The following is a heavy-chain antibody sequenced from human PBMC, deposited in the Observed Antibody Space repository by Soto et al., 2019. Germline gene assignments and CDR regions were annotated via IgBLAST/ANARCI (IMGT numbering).Heavy chain of an antibody. D-gene: IGHD5-12*01. CDR2: INPNSGGT. CDR3: AREGVDIVATINWNYYYGMDV. CDR1: GATLTVLA. V-gene: IGHV1-2*04. Sequence: ASVKVSCKVSGATLTVLAMHWVRQAPGQGLEWMGWINPNSGGTNYAQKFQGWVTMTRDTSISTAYMELSRLRSDDTAVYYCAREGVDIVATINWNYYYGMDVWGQGTTVTVSS. J-gene: IGHJ6*02.